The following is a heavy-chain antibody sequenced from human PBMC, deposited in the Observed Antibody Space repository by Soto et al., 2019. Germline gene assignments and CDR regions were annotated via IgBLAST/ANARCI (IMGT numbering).Heavy chain of an antibody. J-gene: IGHJ4*02. V-gene: IGHV3-23*01. CDR1: VFTFSNHT. Sequence: PWRSLCLTCSASVFTFSNHTMSWSRQGPGPGLEWVSAGSGGCGSSFYADSVKGRFTISRDKSKNPVSLQMSGLRVEDTALYYCVRGLLALIDFWGQGTPVTVSS. D-gene: IGHD3-3*02. CDR2: GSGGCGSS. CDR3: VRGLLALIDF.